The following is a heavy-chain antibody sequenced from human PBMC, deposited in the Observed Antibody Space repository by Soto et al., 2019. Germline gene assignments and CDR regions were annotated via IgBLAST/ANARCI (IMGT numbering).Heavy chain of an antibody. CDR3: ASRLEMATTYNWLDP. D-gene: IGHD5-12*01. CDR1: GGSISSSSYY. Sequence: SETLSLTCTVSGGSISSSSYYWGWIRQPPGKGLEWIGSIYYSGSTYYNPSLKSRVTISVDTSKNQFSLKLSSVTAADTAVYYCASRLEMATTYNWLDPWGQGTLVTVSS. CDR2: IYYSGST. V-gene: IGHV4-39*01. J-gene: IGHJ5*02.